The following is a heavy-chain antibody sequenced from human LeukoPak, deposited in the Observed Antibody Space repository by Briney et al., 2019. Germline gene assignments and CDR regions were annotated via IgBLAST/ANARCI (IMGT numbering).Heavy chain of an antibody. CDR1: GFTFDDYA. V-gene: IGHV3-9*01. D-gene: IGHD6-19*01. Sequence: GGSLRLSCAASGFTFDDYAMHWVRQAPGKGLEWVSGISWNSGSIGYADSVKGRFTISRDNSKNTLYLQMNSLRAEDTAVYYCARGLGCSSGWSKGYFDSWGQGTLVIVSS. CDR2: ISWNSGSI. J-gene: IGHJ4*02. CDR3: ARGLGCSSGWSKGYFDS.